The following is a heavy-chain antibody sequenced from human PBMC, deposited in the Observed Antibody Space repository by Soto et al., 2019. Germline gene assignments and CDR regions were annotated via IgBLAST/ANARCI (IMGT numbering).Heavy chain of an antibody. CDR1: GGSISSGGYS. CDR2: IYHSGST. J-gene: IGHJ5*02. CDR3: ARSITVHNWFDP. V-gene: IGHV4-30-2*01. Sequence: SETLSLTCAVSGGSISSGGYSWSWTRQPPGKGLEWIGYIYHSGSTYYNPSLKSRVTISVDRSKNQFSLKLSSVTAADTAVYYCARSITVHNWFDPWGQGTLVTVS. D-gene: IGHD4-17*01.